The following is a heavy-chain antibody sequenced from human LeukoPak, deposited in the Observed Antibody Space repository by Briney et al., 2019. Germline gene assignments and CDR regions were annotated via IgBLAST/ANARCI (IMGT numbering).Heavy chain of an antibody. Sequence: GGSLRLSCAASGFTFSDYYLSWIRQAPGKGLEWVSYISSSGSTIYYADSVKGRFTISRDNAKNSLYLQMNSLRAEDTAVYYCARGGSYYDSSGYYYGPVYYWGQGTLVTVSS. V-gene: IGHV3-11*01. CDR3: ARGGSYYDSSGYYYGPVYY. CDR1: GFTFSDYY. J-gene: IGHJ4*02. D-gene: IGHD3-22*01. CDR2: ISSSGSTI.